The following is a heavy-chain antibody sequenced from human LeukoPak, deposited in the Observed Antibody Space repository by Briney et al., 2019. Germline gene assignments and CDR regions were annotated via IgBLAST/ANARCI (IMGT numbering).Heavy chain of an antibody. D-gene: IGHD4-17*01. CDR1: GFTFNNHD. J-gene: IGHJ6*02. CDR2: ISYDGRNK. Sequence: GRSLRLSCAASGFTFNNHDMHWVRQAPGKGLEWVAGISYDGRNKYYADSVKGRFTISRDNSKNTLNLQMNSLRTEDTAVYYCARDGGDYTAIYYYYGMDVWGQGTTVTVSS. CDR3: ARDGGDYTAIYYYYGMDV. V-gene: IGHV3-30*03.